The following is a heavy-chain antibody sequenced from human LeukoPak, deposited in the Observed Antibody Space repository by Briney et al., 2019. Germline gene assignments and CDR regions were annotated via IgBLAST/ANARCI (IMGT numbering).Heavy chain of an antibody. CDR2: MNPISGDT. V-gene: IGHV1-8*01. CDR1: GYTFTSYD. D-gene: IGHD3-9*01. CDR3: ASEPPFYDILTGYSPDP. Sequence: ASVKVSCKASGYTFTSYDVNWVRQATGQGLEWMGWMNPISGDTGYALKFQGRVTITADKSTSTAYMELSSLRSEDTAVYYCASEPPFYDILTGYSPDPWGQGTLVTVSS. J-gene: IGHJ5*02.